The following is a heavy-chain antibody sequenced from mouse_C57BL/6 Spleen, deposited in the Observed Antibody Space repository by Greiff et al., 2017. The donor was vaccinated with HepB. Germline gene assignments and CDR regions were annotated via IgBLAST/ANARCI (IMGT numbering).Heavy chain of an antibody. Sequence: VKLQESGAELARPGASVKMSCKASGYTFTSYTMHWVKQRPGQGLEWIGYINPSSGYTKYNQKFKDKATLTADKSSSTAYMQLSSLTSEDSAVYYCANYYGSSLWYFDVWGTGTTLTVSS. CDR2: INPSSGYT. J-gene: IGHJ1*03. CDR1: GYTFTSYT. D-gene: IGHD1-1*01. V-gene: IGHV1-4*01. CDR3: ANYYGSSLWYFDV.